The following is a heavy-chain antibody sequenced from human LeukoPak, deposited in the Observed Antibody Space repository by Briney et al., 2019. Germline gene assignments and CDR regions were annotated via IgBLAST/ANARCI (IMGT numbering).Heavy chain of an antibody. J-gene: IGHJ4*02. CDR2: ISWNSGTI. D-gene: IGHD1-1*01. V-gene: IGHV3-9*01. CDR3: VRDPSGSGFAFDS. CDR1: GFTFDNYA. Sequence: GGSLRLSCAASGFTFDNYAMNWVRQVPGKGLEWISLISWNSGTIGYADSVKGRFTISRDNSEDTLYLQMNSLRAEDTAVYYCVRDPSGSGFAFDSWGQGALVTVSS.